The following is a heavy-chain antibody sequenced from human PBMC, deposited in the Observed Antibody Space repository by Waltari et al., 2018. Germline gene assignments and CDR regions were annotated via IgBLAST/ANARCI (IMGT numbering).Heavy chain of an antibody. CDR2: IYSGGST. V-gene: IGHV3-53*01. D-gene: IGHD4-17*01. Sequence: EVQLVESGGGLIQPGGSLRLSWAASGFTVSSNYMTGVRQAPGKGVEWVSVIYSGGSTYYADSVKGRFTISRDNSKNTLYLQMNSLRAEDTAVYYCARGETTTVTGAFDIWGQGTMVTVSS. CDR3: ARGETTTVTGAFDI. J-gene: IGHJ3*02. CDR1: GFTVSSNY.